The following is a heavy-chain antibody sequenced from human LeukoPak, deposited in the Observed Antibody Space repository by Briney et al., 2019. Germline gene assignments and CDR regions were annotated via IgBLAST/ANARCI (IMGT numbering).Heavy chain of an antibody. Sequence: GESLKISCKGSGYSFTSYWISWVRQMPGKGLEWMGRIDPSDSYTYYSPSFQGHVTISADKSISTAYLQWSSLKASATAMYYCARLPITMVRGDWVMDVWGKGTTVTVSS. V-gene: IGHV5-10-1*01. CDR2: IDPSDSYT. J-gene: IGHJ6*04. D-gene: IGHD3-10*01. CDR1: GYSFTSYW. CDR3: ARLPITMVRGDWVMDV.